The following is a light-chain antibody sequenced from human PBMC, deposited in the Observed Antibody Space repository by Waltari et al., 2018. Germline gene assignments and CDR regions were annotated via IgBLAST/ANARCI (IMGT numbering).Light chain of an antibody. Sequence: QSALTQPPSASGSPGQSVTISCTGTSSDIGAYEFVSWYQQHAGKAPKLMIYDVSKRPSGVPDRFFGSKSGNTASLTVSGLRAEDEADYYCASYAGNNNYVFGSGTKVTVL. CDR1: SSDIGAYEF. CDR2: DVS. CDR3: ASYAGNNNYV. J-gene: IGLJ6*01. V-gene: IGLV2-8*01.